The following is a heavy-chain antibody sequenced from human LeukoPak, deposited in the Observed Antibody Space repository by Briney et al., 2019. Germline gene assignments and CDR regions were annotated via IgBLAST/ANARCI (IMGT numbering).Heavy chain of an antibody. Sequence: SETVSLTCTVSGGSISSGSYYWSWIRQPAGKGLEWIGRIYTSGSTNYNPSLKSRVTISVDTSKNQFSLKLSSVTAADTAVYYCARADVLYSGCHFDYWGQGTLVTVSS. CDR2: IYTSGST. CDR1: GGSISSGSYY. V-gene: IGHV4-61*02. D-gene: IGHD5-12*01. CDR3: ARADVLYSGCHFDY. J-gene: IGHJ4*02.